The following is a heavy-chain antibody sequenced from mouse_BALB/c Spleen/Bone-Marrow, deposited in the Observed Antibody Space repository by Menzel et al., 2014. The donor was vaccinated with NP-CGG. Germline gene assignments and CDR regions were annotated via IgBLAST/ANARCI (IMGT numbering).Heavy chain of an antibody. CDR2: ISTYYGDA. V-gene: IGHV1S137*01. J-gene: IGHJ2*01. CDR3: ARESIYYYGSTLDY. D-gene: IGHD1-1*01. CDR1: GYTFTDYA. Sequence: QVQLQQSGAELVRPGVSVKISCKGSGYTFTDYAMHWVKQSHAKSLEWIGVISTYYGDASYNQKFKGKATMTVDKSSSTAYMELARLTSKDSAIYYCARESIYYYGSTLDYGGQGTTLTVSS.